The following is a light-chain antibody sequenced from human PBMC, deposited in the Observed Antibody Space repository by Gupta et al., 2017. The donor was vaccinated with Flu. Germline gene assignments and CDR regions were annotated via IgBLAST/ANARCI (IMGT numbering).Light chain of an antibody. CDR1: QSLVYSDGNTY. Sequence: VAMTQSPLSLPVTLGQPASISCRSSQSLVYSDGNTYLHWFQQRPGQSPRRLISKVSNRDSGVADRFSGRGQGTDVTLKISRGEAEDVGVYYCMQCTHWPHIFTFRPGAKVDIK. V-gene: IGKV2-30*01. CDR3: MQCTHWPHIFT. CDR2: KVS. J-gene: IGKJ3*01.